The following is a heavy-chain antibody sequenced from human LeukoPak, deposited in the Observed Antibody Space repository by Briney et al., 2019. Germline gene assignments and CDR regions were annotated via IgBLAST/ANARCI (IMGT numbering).Heavy chain of an antibody. CDR3: AGYPYYGAKEWDYYYYYGMDV. J-gene: IGHJ6*02. CDR2: IYYSGST. Sequence: SQTLSLTCTVPGGSISSGGYYWSWIRQHPGKGLEWIGYIYYSGSTYYNPSLKSRVTISVDTSKNQFSLKLSSVTAADTAVYYCAGYPYYGAKEWDYYYYYGMDVWGQGTTVTVSS. V-gene: IGHV4-31*03. CDR1: GGSISSGGYY. D-gene: IGHD1-26*01.